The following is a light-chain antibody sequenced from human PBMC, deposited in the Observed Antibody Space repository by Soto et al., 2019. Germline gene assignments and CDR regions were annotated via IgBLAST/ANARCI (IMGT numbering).Light chain of an antibody. CDR1: SSDVGGYNY. V-gene: IGLV2-14*01. J-gene: IGLJ3*02. CDR3: SSYTSSSTWV. CDR2: DVS. Sequence: QSALTQPASVSGSPGQSITISCIGTSSDVGGYNYVSWYQQYPGKAPKLMIYDVSNRPSGVSNRFSGSKSGNTASLSISGLQREDEADYYCSSYTSSSTWVFGGGTKLTVL.